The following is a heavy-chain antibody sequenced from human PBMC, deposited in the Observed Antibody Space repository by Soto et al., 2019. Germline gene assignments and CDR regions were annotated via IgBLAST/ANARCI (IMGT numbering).Heavy chain of an antibody. CDR1: GFTFSNYP. V-gene: IGHV3-30-3*01. J-gene: IGHJ4*02. CDR2: ISYDATTK. CDR3: ARDPLVGAPDYFDY. Sequence: QVQLVESGGGVVQPGRSLRLSCAASGFTFSNYPLHWVRQAPGKGLEWVAVISYDATTKYYADSVKGRFTISRDNSKNTLYLQTNSLRAEDTAVYYCARDPLVGAPDYFDYWGQGTLVTVSS. D-gene: IGHD1-26*01.